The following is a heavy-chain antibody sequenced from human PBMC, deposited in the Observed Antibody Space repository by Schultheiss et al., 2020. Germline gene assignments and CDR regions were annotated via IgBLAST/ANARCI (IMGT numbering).Heavy chain of an antibody. CDR2: IKQDGSEK. CDR3: ARGRIRDAFDI. D-gene: IGHD2-21*01. J-gene: IGHJ3*02. CDR1: GFTFSSYA. V-gene: IGHV3-7*03. Sequence: GGSLRLSCAASGFTFSSYAMHWVRQAPGKGLEWVANIKQDGSEKYYVDSVKGRFTISRDNAKNSMYLLMDSLRAEDTAVYYCARGRIRDAFDIWGQGTTVTVSS.